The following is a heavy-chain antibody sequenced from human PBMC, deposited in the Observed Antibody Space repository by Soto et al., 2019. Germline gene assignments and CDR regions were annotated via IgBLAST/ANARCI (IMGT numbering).Heavy chain of an antibody. CDR3: ARAGLQGMLFVFDYYYGMDV. V-gene: IGHV1-46*01. J-gene: IGHJ6*02. CDR1: GYTFTSYY. Sequence: GASVKVSCKASGYTFTSYYMHWVRQAPGQGLELMGIINPSGGSTSYAQKFQGRVTMTRDTSTSTVYMELSSLRSEDTAVYYCARAGLQGMLFVFDYYYGMDVWGQGTTVTVSS. D-gene: IGHD2-8*01. CDR2: INPSGGST.